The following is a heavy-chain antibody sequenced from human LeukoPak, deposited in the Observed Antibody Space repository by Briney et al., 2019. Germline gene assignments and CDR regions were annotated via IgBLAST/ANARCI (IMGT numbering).Heavy chain of an antibody. D-gene: IGHD2-21*02. CDR3: ARGLVTWSHIVVVTAILLDY. V-gene: IGHV4-34*01. CDR1: GGSFSGYY. Sequence: ASETLSLTCAVYGGSFSGYYWSWIRQPPGKGLEWIGEINHSGSTNYNPSLKSRVTISVDTSKNQFSLKLSSVTAADTAVYYCARGLVTWSHIVVVTAILLDYWGQGTLVTVSS. J-gene: IGHJ4*02. CDR2: INHSGST.